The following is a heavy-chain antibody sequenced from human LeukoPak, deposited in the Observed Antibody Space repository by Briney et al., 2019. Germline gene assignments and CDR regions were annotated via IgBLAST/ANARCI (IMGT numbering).Heavy chain of an antibody. CDR3: ARLAAAGTVRDY. J-gene: IGHJ4*02. D-gene: IGHD6-13*01. CDR2: IIPIFGTA. V-gene: IGHV1-69*13. Sequence: ASVNVSCTASGGTFSSYAISWVRQAPGQGLEWMGGIIPIFGTANYAQKFQGRVTITADESTSTAYMELSSLRSEDTAVYYCARLAAAGTVRDYWGQGTLVTVSS. CDR1: GGTFSSYA.